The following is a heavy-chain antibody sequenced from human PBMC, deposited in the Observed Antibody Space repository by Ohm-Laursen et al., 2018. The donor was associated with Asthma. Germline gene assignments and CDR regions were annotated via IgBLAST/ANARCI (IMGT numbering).Heavy chain of an antibody. CDR3: ARDPGIVGATSLDY. Sequence: SLRLSCAASGFTFSDYYMSWIRQAPGKGLEWVAVISYDGSNKYYADSVKGRFTISRDNSKNTLYLQMSSLRAEDTAVYYCARDPGIVGATSLDYWGQGTLVTVSS. V-gene: IGHV3-30*14. J-gene: IGHJ4*02. CDR2: ISYDGSNK. CDR1: GFTFSDYY. D-gene: IGHD1-26*01.